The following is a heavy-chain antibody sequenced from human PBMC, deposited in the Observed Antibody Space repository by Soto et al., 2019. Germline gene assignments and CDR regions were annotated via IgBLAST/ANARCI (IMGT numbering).Heavy chain of an antibody. J-gene: IGHJ6*02. Sequence: GGSLRLSCAASGFTFSSYAMHWVRQAPGKGLEWVAVISYDGSNKYYADSVKGRFTISRDNSKNTLYLQMNSLRAEDTAVYYCARALAVAANGYYYGMDVWGQGTTVTVSS. V-gene: IGHV3-30-3*01. CDR3: ARALAVAANGYYYGMDV. CDR2: ISYDGSNK. CDR1: GFTFSSYA. D-gene: IGHD6-19*01.